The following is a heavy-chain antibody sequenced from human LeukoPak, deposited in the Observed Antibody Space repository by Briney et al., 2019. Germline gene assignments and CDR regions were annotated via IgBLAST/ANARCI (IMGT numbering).Heavy chain of an antibody. CDR3: ASPRSITAPPMDV. Sequence: ASVKVSCKASGYTFTSYGISWVRQAPGQGLEWVGWISAYNGKTDYEQKLQGRVTLTTATTPTTAYMELRSLRSDDTAVYYCASPRSITAPPMDVWGQGTTVTVSS. CDR2: ISAYNGKT. CDR1: GYTFTSYG. D-gene: IGHD6-6*01. V-gene: IGHV1-18*01. J-gene: IGHJ6*02.